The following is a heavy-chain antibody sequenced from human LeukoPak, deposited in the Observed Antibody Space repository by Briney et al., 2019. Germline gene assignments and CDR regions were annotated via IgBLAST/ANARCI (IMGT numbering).Heavy chain of an antibody. CDR1: GGSFSGYY. Sequence: PSETLSLTCAVYGGSFSGYYWSWIRQPPGKGLEWIGEINHSGSTNYNPPLKGRVTISVDTSKNQFSLKLSSVTAADTAVYYCARKWEDTATAADYWGQGTLVTVSS. D-gene: IGHD5-18*01. CDR3: ARKWEDTATAADY. CDR2: INHSGST. J-gene: IGHJ4*02. V-gene: IGHV4-34*01.